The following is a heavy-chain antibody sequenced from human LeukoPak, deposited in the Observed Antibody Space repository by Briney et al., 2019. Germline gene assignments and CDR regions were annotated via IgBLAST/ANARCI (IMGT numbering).Heavy chain of an antibody. V-gene: IGHV3-30-3*01. CDR1: GFTFSNFA. CDR2: ISYDGSNK. D-gene: IGHD3-3*01. Sequence: PGGSLRLSCAASGFTFSNFAMHWVRQAPGKGLEWVAVISYDGSNKYYADSVKGRFTISRDNSKNTLYLQMNSLRAEDTAVYYCARVYYDFWSGYSDYWGQGTLVTVSS. CDR3: ARVYYDFWSGYSDY. J-gene: IGHJ4*02.